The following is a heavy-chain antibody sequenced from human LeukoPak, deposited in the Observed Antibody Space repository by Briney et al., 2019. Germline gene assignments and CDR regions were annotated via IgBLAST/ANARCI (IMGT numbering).Heavy chain of an antibody. D-gene: IGHD3-22*01. V-gene: IGHV4-38-2*01. CDR1: GYSISRGYY. Sequence: SETLSLTCSVSGYSISRGYYWAWIRQPPGKGLEWIGSIYYSGSTYYNPSLKSRVTISVDTSKNQFSLKLSSVTAADTAVYYCASGKGTMIVVVIPKHFDYWGQGTLVTVSS. CDR2: IYYSGST. J-gene: IGHJ4*02. CDR3: ASGKGTMIVVVIPKHFDY.